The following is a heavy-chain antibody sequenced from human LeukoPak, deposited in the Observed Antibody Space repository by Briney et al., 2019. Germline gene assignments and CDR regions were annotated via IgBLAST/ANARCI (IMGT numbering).Heavy chain of an antibody. Sequence: PGGSLRLSCAGSGPSFSDYGMNWVRQAPGKGLEWVSVINHSGSGTYYADSVKGRFTTSRDNSKNSLYLEMSSLRVEDTAIYYCAKALAPYTSGTFDHWGQGSLVTVSS. J-gene: IGHJ4*02. V-gene: IGHV3-23*05. CDR3: AKALAPYTSGTFDH. D-gene: IGHD6-19*01. CDR2: INHSGSGT. CDR1: GPSFSDYG.